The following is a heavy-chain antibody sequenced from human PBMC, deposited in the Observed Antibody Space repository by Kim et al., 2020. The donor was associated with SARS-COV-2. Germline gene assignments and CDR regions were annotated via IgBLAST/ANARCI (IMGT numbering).Heavy chain of an antibody. V-gene: IGHV3-23*01. Sequence: GGSLRLSCAASGFTFSSYAMSWVRQAPGKGLEWISAISGSGGSTYYADSVKGRFTISRDNSKNTLYLQMNSLRAEDTAVYYCAKDLGDYYDSSGYNYWGQGTLVTVSS. CDR2: ISGSGGST. CDR1: GFTFSSYA. D-gene: IGHD3-22*01. CDR3: AKDLGDYYDSSGYNY. J-gene: IGHJ4*02.